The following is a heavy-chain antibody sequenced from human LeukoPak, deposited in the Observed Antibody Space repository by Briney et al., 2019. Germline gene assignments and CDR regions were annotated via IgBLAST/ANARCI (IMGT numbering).Heavy chain of an antibody. CDR3: ARAKLTGYYKKGYYYYGTDV. Sequence: SETLSLTCAVYGGFFSGYYWSWIRQPPGKGLEWIGEINHSGSTNYNPSLKSRVTISVDTSKNQFSLKLSSVTAADTAVYYCARAKLTGYYKKGYYYYGTDVWGKGTTVTVSS. CDR1: GGFFSGYY. D-gene: IGHD3-9*01. CDR2: INHSGST. J-gene: IGHJ6*04. V-gene: IGHV4-34*01.